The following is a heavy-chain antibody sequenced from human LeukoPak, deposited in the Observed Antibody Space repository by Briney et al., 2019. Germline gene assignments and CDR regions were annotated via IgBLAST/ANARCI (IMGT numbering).Heavy chain of an antibody. D-gene: IGHD4-17*01. J-gene: IGHJ4*02. Sequence: GGSLRLSCAASGFIFSSYGMHWVRQAPGRGPEWVAFTRYDGSDKYYADSVKGRFTISRDNSKNTLYLQMNSLRAEDTAVYYCAKDLTTVTSQGDYWGQGTLVTVSS. CDR3: AKDLTTVTSQGDY. CDR2: TRYDGSDK. CDR1: GFIFSSYG. V-gene: IGHV3-30*02.